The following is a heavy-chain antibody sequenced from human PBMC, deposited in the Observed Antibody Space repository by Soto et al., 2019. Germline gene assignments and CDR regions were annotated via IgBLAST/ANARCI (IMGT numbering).Heavy chain of an antibody. J-gene: IGHJ4*02. Sequence: ASVRVSCKASGSTCTSYGISGLRQAPGQRLEWRGLVSPYNEETNHVQKVQGRVTLTTDTSTSTAYMDLRSLRSHDTAVYYCARYRKYSKYCSGDCGHYFGYRGQGSLVTVTS. V-gene: IGHV1-18*04. CDR1: GSTCTSYG. CDR2: VSPYNEET. D-gene: IGHD2-21*02. CDR3: ARYRKYSKYCSGDCGHYFGY.